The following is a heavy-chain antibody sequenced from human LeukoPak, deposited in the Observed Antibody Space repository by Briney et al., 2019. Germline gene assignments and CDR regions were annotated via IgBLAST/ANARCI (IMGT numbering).Heavy chain of an antibody. CDR1: GGSISSGGYY. J-gene: IGHJ4*02. CDR3: ARVWQAAAGFFDY. V-gene: IGHV4-31*03. CDR2: IYYSGST. Sequence: SETLSLTCTVSGGSISSGGYYWSWIRQHPGKGLEWIGYIYYSGSTYYNPSLKSRVTISVDTSKNQFSLKLSSVTAADTAVYYCARVWQAAAGFFDYWGQGTLVTVSS. D-gene: IGHD6-13*01.